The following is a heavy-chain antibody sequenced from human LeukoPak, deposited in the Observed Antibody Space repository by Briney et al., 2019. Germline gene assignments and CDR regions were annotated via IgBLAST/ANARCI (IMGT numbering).Heavy chain of an antibody. CDR2: IYYSGST. CDR3: ARAISPMVRGVMIPYYFDY. CDR1: GGSISSYY. D-gene: IGHD3-10*01. Sequence: SETLSLTCTVSGGSISSYYWSWIRQHPGKGLEWIGYIYYSGSTYYNPSLKSRVTISVDTSKNQFSLKLSSVTAADTAVYYCARAISPMVRGVMIPYYFDYWGQGTLVTVSS. J-gene: IGHJ4*02. V-gene: IGHV4-59*06.